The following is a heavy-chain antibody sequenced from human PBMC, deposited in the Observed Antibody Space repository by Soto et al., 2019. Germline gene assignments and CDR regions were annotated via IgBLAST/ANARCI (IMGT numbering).Heavy chain of an antibody. V-gene: IGHV3-30-3*01. CDR1: GFTFSSYA. CDR2: ISYDGSNK. Sequence: QVQLVESGGGVVQPGRSLRLSCAASGFTFSSYAMHWVRQAPGKGLEWVAVISYDGSNKYYADSVKGRFTISRDNSKNQLYLQMNSLRAEDTAVYYCARDIEWELAYYYYGMDVWGQGTTVTVSS. J-gene: IGHJ6*02. D-gene: IGHD1-26*01. CDR3: ARDIEWELAYYYYGMDV.